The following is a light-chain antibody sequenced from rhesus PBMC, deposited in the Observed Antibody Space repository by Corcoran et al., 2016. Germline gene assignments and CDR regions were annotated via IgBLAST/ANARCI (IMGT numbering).Light chain of an antibody. CDR2: GAS. Sequence: ETVLTQSPATLSLSPGERATLSCRASQSVGSYLAWYQQIPGLAPWLLIYGASSRATGIPERFSGSGSGTDFTLTNSSLEPEAVGIYYCQQSSTLWTFGRGTKVEIK. CDR3: QQSSTLWT. J-gene: IGKJ1*01. CDR1: QSVGSY. V-gene: IGKV3-24*04.